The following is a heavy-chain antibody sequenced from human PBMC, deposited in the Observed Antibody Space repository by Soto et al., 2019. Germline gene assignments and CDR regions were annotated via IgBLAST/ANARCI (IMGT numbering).Heavy chain of an antibody. CDR1: GGTFSSYT. CDR3: ARGYCSGGSCYYNLVWFDP. V-gene: IGHV1-69*02. Sequence: SVKVSCKASGGTFSSYTISWVRQAPGQGLEWMGRIIPILGIANYAQKFQGRVTITADKSTSTAYMELSSLRSEDTAVYYCARGYCSGGSCYYNLVWFDPWAQGTLV. D-gene: IGHD2-15*01. CDR2: IIPILGIA. J-gene: IGHJ5*02.